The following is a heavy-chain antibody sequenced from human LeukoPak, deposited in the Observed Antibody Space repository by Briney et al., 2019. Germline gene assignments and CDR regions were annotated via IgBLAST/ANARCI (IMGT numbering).Heavy chain of an antibody. Sequence: GGSLSLSCAASGFTFSSYGMHWVRQAPGKGLEWVAFIRYDGSNKYYADSVKGRFTISRDNSKNTLYLQMNSLRAEDTAVYYCALVHFGVVGYWGQGTLVTVSS. CDR1: GFTFSSYG. D-gene: IGHD3-3*01. CDR3: ALVHFGVVGY. CDR2: IRYDGSNK. J-gene: IGHJ4*02. V-gene: IGHV3-30*02.